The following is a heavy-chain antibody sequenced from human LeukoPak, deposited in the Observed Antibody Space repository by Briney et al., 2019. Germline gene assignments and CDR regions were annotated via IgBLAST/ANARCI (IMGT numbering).Heavy chain of an antibody. D-gene: IGHD5-18*01. V-gene: IGHV4-34*01. Sequence: KPSQTLSLTCAVYGGSLSGHYWSWIRQPPGKGLEWIGEINHSGSTNYNPSLKSRVTISVDTSNNQFSLKVNSVTAADTATYYCASHRGDTYGPYDYWGQGTLVTVSS. CDR2: INHSGST. CDR1: GGSLSGHY. CDR3: ASHRGDTYGPYDY. J-gene: IGHJ4*02.